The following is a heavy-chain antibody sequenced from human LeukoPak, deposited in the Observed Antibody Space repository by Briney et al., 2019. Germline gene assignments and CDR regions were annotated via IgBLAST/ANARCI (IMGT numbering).Heavy chain of an antibody. D-gene: IGHD1-7*01. CDR3: ARDGRPGWNYAIDY. V-gene: IGHV1-18*01. J-gene: IGHJ4*02. Sequence: GASVKVSCKTSGYTFTSYGISWVRQAPGRGLEWMGWISAYNGNTNYAQKVQGRVTMTTDTSTSTAYMELRSLRSDDTAVYYCARDGRPGWNYAIDYWGQGTLVTVSS. CDR2: ISAYNGNT. CDR1: GYTFTSYG.